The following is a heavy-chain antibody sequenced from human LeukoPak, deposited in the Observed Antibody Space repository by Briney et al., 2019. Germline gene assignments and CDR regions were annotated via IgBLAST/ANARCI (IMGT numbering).Heavy chain of an antibody. J-gene: IGHJ4*02. CDR3: ARDAIVRDYSNSDY. D-gene: IGHD4-11*01. CDR2: IIPILGIA. V-gene: IGHV1-69*04. CDR1: GGTFSSYA. Sequence: SVKVSCKASGGTFSSYAISWVRQAPGQGLEWMGRIIPILGIANYAQKFQGRVTVTADKSTSTAYMELSRLTSDDTAVYYCARDAIVRDYSNSDYWGQGTLVTVSS.